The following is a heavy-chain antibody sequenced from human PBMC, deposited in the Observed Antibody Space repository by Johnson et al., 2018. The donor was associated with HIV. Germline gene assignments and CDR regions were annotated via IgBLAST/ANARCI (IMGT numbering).Heavy chain of an antibody. J-gene: IGHJ3*01. D-gene: IGHD6-19*01. CDR1: GFTFSDYD. Sequence: VQLVESGEGLVKPGGSLRLSCAASGFTFSDYDMNWIRQAPGKGLVWVARICSDGSDTAYADSVKGRFTISRDNAKKTLYLQMNSLRAEDTAVYYCARKQWLKIPSDALDVWGQGTMVTVSS. CDR2: ICSDGSDT. V-gene: IGHV3-74*03. CDR3: ARKQWLKIPSDALDV.